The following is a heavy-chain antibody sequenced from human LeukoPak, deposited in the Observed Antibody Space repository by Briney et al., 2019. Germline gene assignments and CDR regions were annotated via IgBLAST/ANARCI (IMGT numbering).Heavy chain of an antibody. D-gene: IGHD3-3*01. V-gene: IGHV4-38-2*01. Sequence: SSETLSLTCVVSGYSLSSSYYWGWIRQPSGKGLEWIGSVYHRGSTYYNPSLKGRLTISMDTSKSQFSLKLNSVTAADTAVYYCARHSETIVGGVDSWGQGALVTVSS. J-gene: IGHJ4*02. CDR2: VYHRGST. CDR1: GYSLSSSYY. CDR3: ARHSETIVGGVDS.